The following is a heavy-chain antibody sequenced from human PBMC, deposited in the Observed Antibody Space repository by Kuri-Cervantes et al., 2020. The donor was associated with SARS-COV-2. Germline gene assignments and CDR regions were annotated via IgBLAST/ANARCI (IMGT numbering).Heavy chain of an antibody. V-gene: IGHV4-61*10. CDR1: GGSISSGSYY. J-gene: IGHJ6*03. CDR3: ARVGRFLEWLLSVGGYYYYMDV. D-gene: IGHD3-3*01. CDR2: INHSGST. Sequence: SETLSLTCTVSGGSISSGSYYWSWIRQPAGKGLEWIGEINHSGSTNYNPSLKSRVTISVDTSKNQFSLKLSSVTAADTAVYYCARVGRFLEWLLSVGGYYYYMDVWGKGTTVTVSS.